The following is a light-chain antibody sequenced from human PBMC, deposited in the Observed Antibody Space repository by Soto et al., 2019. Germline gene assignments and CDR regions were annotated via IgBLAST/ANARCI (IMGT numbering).Light chain of an antibody. J-gene: IGKJ1*01. CDR1: LSVSTSY. CDR3: QQYGSSRGT. CDR2: GAS. V-gene: IGKV3-20*01. Sequence: EIVLTQSAGTLSLSPGERATLSCRASLSVSTSYLAWYQQKHGQAPRLLIYGASSRATGIPDRFSGSGSGTDFTLTISRVEPEDFAVYYCQQYGSSRGTFGQGTKVDIK.